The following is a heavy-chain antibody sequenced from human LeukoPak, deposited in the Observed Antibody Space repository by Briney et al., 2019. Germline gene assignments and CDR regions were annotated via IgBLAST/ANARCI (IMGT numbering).Heavy chain of an antibody. CDR3: AKDSYGDYYFDY. V-gene: IGHV3-23*01. D-gene: IGHD4-17*01. CDR2: ISGSGGST. CDR1: GFTFSSYA. Sequence: GGSLRLSCAASGFTFSSYAMSWVRQAPGKGLEWVSAISGSGGSTYYADSVKGRFTIPRDNSKNTLYLQMNSLRAEDTAVYYCAKDSYGDYYFDYWGQGTLVTVSS. J-gene: IGHJ4*02.